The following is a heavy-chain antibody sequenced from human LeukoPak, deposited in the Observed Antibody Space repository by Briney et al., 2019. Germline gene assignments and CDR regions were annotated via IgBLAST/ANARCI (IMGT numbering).Heavy chain of an antibody. CDR1: GFTFSSYS. Sequence: PGGSLRLSCAASGFTFSSYSMNWVRQAPGKGLEWVSSISSSSSYIYYADSVKGRFTISRDNAKNSLYLQMNSLRAEDTAVYYCAAVIGYCSGGSCYGGYYYYYMDVWGKGTTVTVSS. CDR2: ISSSSSYI. J-gene: IGHJ6*03. V-gene: IGHV3-21*01. CDR3: AAVIGYCSGGSCYGGYYYYYMDV. D-gene: IGHD2-15*01.